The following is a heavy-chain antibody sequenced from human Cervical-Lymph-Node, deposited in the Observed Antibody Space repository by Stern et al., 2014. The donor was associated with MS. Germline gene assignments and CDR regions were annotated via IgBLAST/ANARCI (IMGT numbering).Heavy chain of an antibody. Sequence: EVQLVESGGGLIRPGGSLRLSCVASGFDFNNYAMSWVRQAPGKGLEWVSAVSGTAASTYYADSVKGRFTSSRYNSKNLVYLQMDSLRADDTAVYYCAKDGRRQGVAFFDSWGQGVLVTVTS. CDR3: AKDGRRQGVAFFDS. J-gene: IGHJ4*02. D-gene: IGHD2-21*01. V-gene: IGHV3-23*04. CDR1: GFDFNNYA. CDR2: VSGTAAST.